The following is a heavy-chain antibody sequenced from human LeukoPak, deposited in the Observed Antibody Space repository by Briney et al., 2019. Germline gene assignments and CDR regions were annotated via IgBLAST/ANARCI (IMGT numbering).Heavy chain of an antibody. CDR1: GFTFSSYA. Sequence: QSGGSLRLSCAASGFTFSSYAMHWVRQAPGKGLEWVAVIWYDGSNKYYADSVKGRFTISRDNSKNTLYLQMNSLRAEDTAVYYCARDSGSYNFDYWGQGTPVTVSS. D-gene: IGHD1-26*01. CDR2: IWYDGSNK. CDR3: ARDSGSYNFDY. V-gene: IGHV3-33*08. J-gene: IGHJ4*02.